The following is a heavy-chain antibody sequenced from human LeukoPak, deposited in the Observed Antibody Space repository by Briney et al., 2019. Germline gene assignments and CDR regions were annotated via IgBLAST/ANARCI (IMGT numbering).Heavy chain of an antibody. CDR3: ARAPELRITMIVVWFDP. D-gene: IGHD3-22*01. Sequence: KPSETLSLTCAVYGGSFSGYYWSWIRQPPGKGLEWIGEINHSGSTNYNPSLKSRVTISVDTSKNQFSLKLSSVTAADTAVYYRARAPELRITMIVVWFDPWGQGTLVTVSS. V-gene: IGHV4-34*01. CDR2: INHSGST. J-gene: IGHJ5*02. CDR1: GGSFSGYY.